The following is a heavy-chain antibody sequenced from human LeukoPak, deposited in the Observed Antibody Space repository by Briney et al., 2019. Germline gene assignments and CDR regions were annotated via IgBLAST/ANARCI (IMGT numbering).Heavy chain of an antibody. Sequence: PGGSLRLSCAASGFTFSDYYMSWIRQAPGKGLEWVSYISSSGSTIYYADSVKGRFTISRDNSKNTLYLQMNSLRAEDTAVYYCAKVQNHIAVAGTGAFDIWGQGTMVTVSS. CDR1: GFTFSDYY. D-gene: IGHD6-19*01. J-gene: IGHJ3*02. V-gene: IGHV3-11*01. CDR3: AKVQNHIAVAGTGAFDI. CDR2: ISSSGSTI.